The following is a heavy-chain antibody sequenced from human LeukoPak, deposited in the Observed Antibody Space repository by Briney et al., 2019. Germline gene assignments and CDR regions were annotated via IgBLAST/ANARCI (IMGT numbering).Heavy chain of an antibody. CDR3: AKDLLFDYYYMDV. D-gene: IGHD2-21*02. V-gene: IGHV3-30*02. Sequence: GRSLRLSCAASGFTFSSYGMHWVRQAPGKGLEWVAFIRYDGSNKYYADSVKGRFTISRDNSKNTLYLQMNSLRAEDTAVYYCAKDLLFDYYYMDVWGKGTTVTVSS. CDR2: IRYDGSNK. CDR1: GFTFSSYG. J-gene: IGHJ6*03.